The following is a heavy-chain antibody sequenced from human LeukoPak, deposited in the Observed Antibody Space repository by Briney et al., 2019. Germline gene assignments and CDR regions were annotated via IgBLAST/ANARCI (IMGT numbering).Heavy chain of an antibody. CDR3: ARQGGRGAVRSPFDY. CDR2: TNHSGST. Sequence: PSETLSLTCAVYGGSFSGYYWSWIRQPPGKGLEWIGETNHSGSTNYNPSLKSRVTISVDTSKNQFSLRLSSVTAADTAVYYCARQGGRGAVRSPFDYWGQGTLVTVSS. V-gene: IGHV4-34*01. J-gene: IGHJ4*02. D-gene: IGHD6-19*01. CDR1: GGSFSGYY.